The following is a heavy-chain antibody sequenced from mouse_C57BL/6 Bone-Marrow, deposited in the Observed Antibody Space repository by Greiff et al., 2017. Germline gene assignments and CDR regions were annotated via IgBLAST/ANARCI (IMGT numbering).Heavy chain of an antibody. CDR3: AREGDGALYFDY. V-gene: IGHV1-76*01. CDR2: IYPGSGNT. D-gene: IGHD3-3*01. CDR1: GYTFTDYY. Sequence: QVQLQQSGAELVRPGASVKLSCKASGYTFTDYYINWVKQRPGQGLEWIARIYPGSGNTYYNEKFKGKATLTAEKSSSTAYMQLSSLTSEDSAVYFCAREGDGALYFDYWGQGTTLIVSS. J-gene: IGHJ2*01.